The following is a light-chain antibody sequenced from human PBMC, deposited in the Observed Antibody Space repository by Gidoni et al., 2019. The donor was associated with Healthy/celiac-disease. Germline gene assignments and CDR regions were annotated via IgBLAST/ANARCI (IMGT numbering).Light chain of an antibody. CDR3: QQYNSYQWT. V-gene: IGKV1-5*03. CDR1: QSISSW. Sequence: DIQMTQHPSTLSASVGDRVTITCRASQSISSWLAWYQQKPGKAPKLLIYKASSLESGVPSRFSGSGSGTAFTLTISSLQPDDFATYYCQQYNSYQWTFGQGTKVEIK. CDR2: KAS. J-gene: IGKJ1*01.